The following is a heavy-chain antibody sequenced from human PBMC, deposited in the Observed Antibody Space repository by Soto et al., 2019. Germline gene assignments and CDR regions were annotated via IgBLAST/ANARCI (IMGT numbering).Heavy chain of an antibody. V-gene: IGHV1-2*04. Sequence: ASVKVSCKASGYTFTGYYMHWVRQAPGQGLEWMGWINPNSGGTNYAQKFQGWVTMTRDTSISTAYMELSRLRSDDTAVYYCARAAARYYSMDVWGQGTTVTVSS. CDR3: ARAAARYYSMDV. CDR2: INPNSGGT. J-gene: IGHJ6*02. D-gene: IGHD6-13*01. CDR1: GYTFTGYY.